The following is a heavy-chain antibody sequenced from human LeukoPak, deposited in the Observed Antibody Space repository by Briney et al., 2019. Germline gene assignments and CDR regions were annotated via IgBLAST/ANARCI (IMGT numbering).Heavy chain of an antibody. CDR1: GDSVSDTIYY. CDR2: IYYTGST. Sequence: KPSETLSLTCTVSGDSVSDTIYYWGWIRQPPEQGLQWIGNIYYTGSTYYNPSLRSRVTMSVDTSKNQFSLKMSSVTAADTAVYYCARLSKGRFFDYVFDFWGQGTLLTVSS. D-gene: IGHD3-9*01. J-gene: IGHJ4*02. V-gene: IGHV4-39*01. CDR3: ARLSKGRFFDYVFDF.